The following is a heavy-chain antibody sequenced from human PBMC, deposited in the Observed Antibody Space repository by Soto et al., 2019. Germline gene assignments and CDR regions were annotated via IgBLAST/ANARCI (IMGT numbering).Heavy chain of an antibody. CDR3: ARGHYGGKVDAFDI. CDR1: GGSISSGTYS. J-gene: IGHJ3*02. CDR2: IFHTGST. D-gene: IGHD4-17*01. V-gene: IGHV4-30-2*01. Sequence: SETLSLTCAVSGGSISSGTYSWSWIRQPPGKGLEWIGCIFHTGSTFYNSSLKSRATISVDRSKNRFSLRLSSVTAADTAVYYCARGHYGGKVDAFDIWGQGTMVTVSS.